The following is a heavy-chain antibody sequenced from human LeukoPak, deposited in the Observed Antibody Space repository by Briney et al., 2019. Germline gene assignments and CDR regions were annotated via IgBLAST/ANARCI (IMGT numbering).Heavy chain of an antibody. CDR2: ISWNSGSI. J-gene: IGHJ4*02. D-gene: IGHD5-18*01. CDR1: GFTFDDYA. CDR3: AKSGYSYGPDY. Sequence: GGSLRLSCAASGFTFDDYATHWVRQAPGKGLEWVSGISWNSGSIGYADSVKGRFTISRDNAKNSLYLQMNSLRAEDTALYYCAKSGYSYGPDYWGQGTLVTVSS. V-gene: IGHV3-9*01.